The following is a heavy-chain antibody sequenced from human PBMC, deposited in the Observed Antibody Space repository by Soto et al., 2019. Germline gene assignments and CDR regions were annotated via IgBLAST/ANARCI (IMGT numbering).Heavy chain of an antibody. D-gene: IGHD2-2*01. Sequence: PGGSLRLSCAASGFTFSSYGMHWVRQAPGKGLEWVAVISYDGSNKYYADSVKGRFTISRDNSKDTLYLQMNSPRAEDTAVYYCAKSTAIVVVPAAMGGMDVWGQGTTVTVSS. CDR2: ISYDGSNK. V-gene: IGHV3-30*18. CDR1: GFTFSSYG. J-gene: IGHJ6*02. CDR3: AKSTAIVVVPAAMGGMDV.